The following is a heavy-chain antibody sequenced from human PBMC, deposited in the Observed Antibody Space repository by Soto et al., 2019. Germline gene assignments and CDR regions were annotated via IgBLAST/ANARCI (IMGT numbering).Heavy chain of an antibody. J-gene: IGHJ6*02. D-gene: IGHD3-22*01. V-gene: IGHV3-30-3*01. Sequence: QVQLVESGGGVVQPGRSLRLSCAASGFTFSSYAMHWVRQAPGKGLEWVAVISYDGSNKYYADSVKGRFTISRDNSKNTLYLQMNSLRAEDTAVYYCARDQYYYDSSSVGPVDVWGQGTTVTVSS. CDR3: ARDQYYYDSSSVGPVDV. CDR1: GFTFSSYA. CDR2: ISYDGSNK.